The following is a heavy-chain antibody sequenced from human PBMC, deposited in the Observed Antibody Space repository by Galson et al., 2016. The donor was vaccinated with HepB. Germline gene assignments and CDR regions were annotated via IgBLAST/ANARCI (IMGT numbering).Heavy chain of an antibody. J-gene: IGHJ1*01. CDR3: ARGYSYGGGTY. Sequence: GLEWIGYIYYSGSTYYNPSLKSRVTMSIDTSKNQFSLKMTSVTAADTAVYYCARGYSYGGGTYWGRGTLVTVSS. D-gene: IGHD5-18*01. V-gene: IGHV4-31*02. CDR2: IYYSGST.